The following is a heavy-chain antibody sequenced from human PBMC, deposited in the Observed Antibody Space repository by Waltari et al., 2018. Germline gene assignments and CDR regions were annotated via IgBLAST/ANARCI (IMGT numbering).Heavy chain of an antibody. J-gene: IGHJ1*01. V-gene: IGHV3-48*03. Sequence: EVQLVESGGGLVPPGGSLSVSCEASGFCFSSFEMNWVRQAPGKGLEWISYIGAGASTIYYADSVKGRFTISRDDAKSSLFLHMSSLRADDTGLYYCARGTVSRHWGHGTLVTVSS. CDR1: GFCFSSFE. D-gene: IGHD3-10*01. CDR3: ARGTVSRH. CDR2: IGAGASTI.